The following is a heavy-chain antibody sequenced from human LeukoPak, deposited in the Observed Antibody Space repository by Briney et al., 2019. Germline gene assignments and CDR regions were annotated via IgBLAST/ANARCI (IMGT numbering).Heavy chain of an antibody. Sequence: GGSLRLSCAASGFTFSSYSMNWVRQAPGKGLEWVSSISSSSSYIYYADSVKGRFTISRDNAKNSLYLQMNSLRAEDTAVYYCARDLWFGEFFDYWGQGTLVTVSS. CDR3: ARDLWFGEFFDY. V-gene: IGHV3-21*01. D-gene: IGHD3-10*01. J-gene: IGHJ4*02. CDR1: GFTFSSYS. CDR2: ISSSSSYI.